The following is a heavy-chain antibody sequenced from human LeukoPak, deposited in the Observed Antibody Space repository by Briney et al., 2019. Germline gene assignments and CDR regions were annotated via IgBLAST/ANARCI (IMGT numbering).Heavy chain of an antibody. CDR3: AKDHRRGGQQLVLWFDP. D-gene: IGHD6-13*01. J-gene: IGHJ5*02. CDR2: ISGSGGST. Sequence: GGSLRLSSAASGFTFSSYAMSWVRQAPGKGLEWVSAISGSGGSTYYADSVKGRFTISRDNSKNTLYLQMNSLRAEDTAVYYCAKDHRRGGQQLVLWFDPWGQGTLVTVSS. V-gene: IGHV3-23*01. CDR1: GFTFSSYA.